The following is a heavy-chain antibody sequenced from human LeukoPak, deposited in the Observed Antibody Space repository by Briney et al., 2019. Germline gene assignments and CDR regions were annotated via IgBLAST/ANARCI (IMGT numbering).Heavy chain of an antibody. CDR1: GFTVGSNT. CDR3: ARGGGYFDISGYYFY. Sequence: GGSLRLSCAASGFTVGSNTMSWVRQAPGKGLEWVSIIYSGGSTSYADSVKGRFTISRDNPKNTLYLQMNSLRTEDTAVYYCARGGGYFDISGYYFYWGQGTLVTVSS. D-gene: IGHD3-22*01. J-gene: IGHJ4*02. V-gene: IGHV3-66*01. CDR2: IYSGGST.